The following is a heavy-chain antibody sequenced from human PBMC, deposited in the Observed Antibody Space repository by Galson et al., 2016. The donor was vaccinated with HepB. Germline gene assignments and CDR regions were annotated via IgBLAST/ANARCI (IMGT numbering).Heavy chain of an antibody. CDR3: ARDKNERGYSYGHFDY. CDR2: IFYSGKT. Sequence: SETLSLTCSVSGVSISSTRYYWGWIRQTPGKGLEWLGSIFYSGKTYYNPSLKSRITISVDTSRNQFSLKLSSVTAADTAVYYCARDKNERGYSYGHFDYWGQGALVTVSS. D-gene: IGHD5-18*01. J-gene: IGHJ4*02. CDR1: GVSISSTRYY. V-gene: IGHV4-39*02.